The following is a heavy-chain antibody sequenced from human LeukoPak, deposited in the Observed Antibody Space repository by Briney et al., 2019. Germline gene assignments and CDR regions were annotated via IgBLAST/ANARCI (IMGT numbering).Heavy chain of an antibody. CDR3: ARDSCSSTSCPYYYYGMDV. D-gene: IGHD2-2*01. V-gene: IGHV4-4*07. Sequence: SETLSLTCTVSGGSISSYYWSWIRQPAGKGLEWIGRIYTSGSTNYNPSLKSRVTMSVDTSKNQFSLKLSSVTAADTAVYYCARDSCSSTSCPYYYYGMDVWGQGTTVTVSS. J-gene: IGHJ6*02. CDR1: GGSISSYY. CDR2: IYTSGST.